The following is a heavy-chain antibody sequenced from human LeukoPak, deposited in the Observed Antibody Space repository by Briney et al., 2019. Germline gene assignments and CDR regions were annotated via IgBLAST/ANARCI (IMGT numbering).Heavy chain of an antibody. Sequence: SQTLSLTCTVSGGSISTGSYYWSWIPQPAGKGLEWIGRIYTSGSTNYNPSLKIRVTISVDTSKNQFSLMLSSVTAADTAVYYCARDGARITIFGVVGAFDIWGQGTMVTVSS. J-gene: IGHJ3*02. CDR3: ARDGARITIFGVVGAFDI. CDR1: GGSISTGSYY. D-gene: IGHD3-3*01. V-gene: IGHV4-61*02. CDR2: IYTSGST.